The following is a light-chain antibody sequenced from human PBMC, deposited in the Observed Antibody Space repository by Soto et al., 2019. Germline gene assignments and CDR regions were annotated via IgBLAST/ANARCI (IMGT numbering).Light chain of an antibody. Sequence: QPALTQPASVSGSRGQSITISCTGTSNNVGSYNFVSWYRQYPGKAPELIIYEVSQRPSTFFNRFSGSKSGNTASLTISGLQSDDEADYYCCSYAGNNALVFGGGTKVTVL. CDR1: SNNVGSYNF. CDR2: EVS. V-gene: IGLV2-23*02. J-gene: IGLJ3*02. CDR3: CSYAGNNALV.